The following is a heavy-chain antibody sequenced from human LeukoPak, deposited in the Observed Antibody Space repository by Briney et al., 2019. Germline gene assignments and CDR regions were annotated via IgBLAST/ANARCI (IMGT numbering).Heavy chain of an antibody. CDR3: ARDHRGYYGSGSYREFDY. CDR1: GFTFTSSA. V-gene: IGHV1-58*02. Sequence: ASVKVSCKASGFTFTSSAMQWVRQARGQRLEWIGWIVVGSGNTNYAQKFQERVTITRDMSTSTAYMELSRLRSDDTAVYYCARDHRGYYGSGSYREFDYWGQGTLVTVSS. D-gene: IGHD3-10*01. CDR2: IVVGSGNT. J-gene: IGHJ4*02.